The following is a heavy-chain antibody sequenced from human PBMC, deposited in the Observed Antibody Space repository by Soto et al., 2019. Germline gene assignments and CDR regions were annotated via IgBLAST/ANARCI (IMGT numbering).Heavy chain of an antibody. J-gene: IGHJ4*02. CDR2: IIPIFGTA. D-gene: IGHD4-17*01. Sequence: QVQLVQSGAEVKKPGSSVKVSCKASGGTFSSYAISWVRQAPGQGLEWMGGIIPIFGTANYAQKFQGRVTITADESTSTAYMELGSLRAEDTAVYYCARLRCDYGHFDYWGQGTLVTVSS. CDR3: ARLRCDYGHFDY. V-gene: IGHV1-69*12. CDR1: GGTFSSYA.